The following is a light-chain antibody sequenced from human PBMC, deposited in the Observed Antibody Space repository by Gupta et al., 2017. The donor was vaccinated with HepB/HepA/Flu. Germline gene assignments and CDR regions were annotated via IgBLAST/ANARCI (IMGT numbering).Light chain of an antibody. Sequence: DIVMTQFPDSLAVSLGERATINCKSSQSVLYHSNNKNYLAWYQQKPGQPPKLLIYWASTRESGVPDSFSGSGSGTDFTLTISSLQAEDVAVYYCQQYDSTPLTFGGGTKVEIK. CDR1: QSVLYHSNNKNY. CDR3: QQYDSTPLT. J-gene: IGKJ4*01. CDR2: WAS. V-gene: IGKV4-1*01.